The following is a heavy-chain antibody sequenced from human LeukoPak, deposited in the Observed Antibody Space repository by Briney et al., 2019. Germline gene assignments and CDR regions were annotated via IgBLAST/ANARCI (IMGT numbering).Heavy chain of an antibody. V-gene: IGHV1-69*04. CDR3: ARAQVPDYYDSSGYASFDY. CDR2: IIPIFGIA. D-gene: IGHD3-22*01. Sequence: GASVKVSCKASVGTFSSYAISWVRQAPGHGLEWMGRIIPIFGIANYAQKFQGRVTITADKSTSTAYMELSSLRSEDTAVYYCARAQVPDYYDSSGYASFDYWGQGTLVTVSS. CDR1: VGTFSSYA. J-gene: IGHJ4*02.